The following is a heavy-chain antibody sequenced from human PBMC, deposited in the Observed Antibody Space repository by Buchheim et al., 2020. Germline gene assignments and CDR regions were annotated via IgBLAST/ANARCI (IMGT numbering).Heavy chain of an antibody. D-gene: IGHD6-13*01. Sequence: EVQLVQSGAEVKKPGESLRISCKGSGYSFTSYWISWVRQMPGKGLEWMGRIDPSDSYTNYSPSFQGHVTISADKSISTAYLQWSSLKASDTAMNYCASLTEYSSSWGYNWFDPWGQGTL. J-gene: IGHJ5*02. V-gene: IGHV5-10-1*01. CDR3: ASLTEYSSSWGYNWFDP. CDR1: GYSFTSYW. CDR2: IDPSDSYT.